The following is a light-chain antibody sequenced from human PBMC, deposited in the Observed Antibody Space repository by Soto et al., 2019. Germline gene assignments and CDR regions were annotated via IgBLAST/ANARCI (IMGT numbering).Light chain of an antibody. J-gene: IGKJ1*01. CDR3: QQYNSYPWT. CDR2: KAS. Sequence: DIQMTQSPSTLSASVGDRVIITCRASQSSSRWLAWYQQKPGKAPKLLIYKASSLESGVPSRFSGSGSGTEFTLTISSLQPDDFATYYCQQYNSYPWTFGQGTKVEIK. CDR1: QSSSRW. V-gene: IGKV1-5*03.